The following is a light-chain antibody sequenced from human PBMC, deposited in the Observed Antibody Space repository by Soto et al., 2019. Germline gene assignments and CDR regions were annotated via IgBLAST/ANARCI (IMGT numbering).Light chain of an antibody. CDR2: GAS. CDR3: QQRSNWPPIT. J-gene: IGKJ5*01. V-gene: IGKV3D-20*02. Sequence: IVLTVAPGTLSLSAGERATLSCRAIQSVSSSYLAWYQQKPGQAPRLLIYGASIRATGIPDRFSGSGSGTDFTLTISILEPEDFAVYYCQQRSNWPPITFGQGTRLEIK. CDR1: QSVSSSY.